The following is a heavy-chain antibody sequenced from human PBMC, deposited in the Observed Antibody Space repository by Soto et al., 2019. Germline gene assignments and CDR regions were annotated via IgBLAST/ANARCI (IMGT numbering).Heavy chain of an antibody. CDR2: ISWNSGKL. CDR1: GFTFDDYT. CDR3: AKGVRKDWNEIDV. V-gene: IGHV3-9*01. Sequence: EVQLVESGGGLVQPGRSLKLSCAGFGFTFDDYTMHWVRQGPRKGLAWASGISWNSGKLGYADSVKGRFTISRDNARNTLYLQMNSLRAEDTALYYCAKGVRKDWNEIDVWGQGTTVTVSS. D-gene: IGHD1-1*01. J-gene: IGHJ6*02.